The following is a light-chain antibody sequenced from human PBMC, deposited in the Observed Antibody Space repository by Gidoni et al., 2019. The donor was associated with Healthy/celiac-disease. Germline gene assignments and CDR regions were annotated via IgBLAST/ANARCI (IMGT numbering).Light chain of an antibody. CDR2: GAS. CDR1: QSGSSSY. V-gene: IGKV3-20*01. Sequence: DIVLTKSPGTLSLSPGERATLSCRASQSGSSSYLAWYQQKPGQAPRLLIYGASSRATGIPDRFSGSGSGTDFTLTISRLEPEDFAVFYCQQYGSSTGWTFGQGTKLEIK. J-gene: IGKJ2*02. CDR3: QQYGSSTGWT.